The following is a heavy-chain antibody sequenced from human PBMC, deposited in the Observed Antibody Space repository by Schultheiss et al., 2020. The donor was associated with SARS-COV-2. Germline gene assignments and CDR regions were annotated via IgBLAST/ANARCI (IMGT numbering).Heavy chain of an antibody. CDR3: AKMDGVHLTLEWLLYPYYYGMDV. V-gene: IGHV3-30*18. CDR2: ISYSGSNK. CDR1: GFTFSSYA. Sequence: GGSLRLSCAASGFTFSSYAMSWVRQAPGKGLEWVALISYSGSNKYYADSVKGRFTISRDNSKNTLYLQMNSLRAEDTAVYYCAKMDGVHLTLEWLLYPYYYGMDVWGQGTTVTVSS. J-gene: IGHJ6*02. D-gene: IGHD3-3*01.